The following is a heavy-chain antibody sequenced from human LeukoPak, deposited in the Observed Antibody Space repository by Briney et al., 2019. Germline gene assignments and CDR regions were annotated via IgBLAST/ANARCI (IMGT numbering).Heavy chain of an antibody. D-gene: IGHD3-10*01. J-gene: IGHJ4*02. Sequence: PSETLSLTCAVSGYSITSSSWWGWIRQPPGKGLEWIGYIYHSGTTYYNPSLQSRVPMSVDTSENQFSLKLSSVTAVDTAVYYCARKENVYYYFDYWGQGTLVTVSS. CDR3: ARKENVYYYFDY. CDR1: GYSITSSSW. CDR2: IYHSGTT. V-gene: IGHV4-28*01.